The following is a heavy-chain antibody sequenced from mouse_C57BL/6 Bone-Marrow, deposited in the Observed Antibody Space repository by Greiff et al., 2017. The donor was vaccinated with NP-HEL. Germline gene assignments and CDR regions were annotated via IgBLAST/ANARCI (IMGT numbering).Heavy chain of an antibody. CDR1: GYTFTSYG. CDR3: ARSGATGSSYWFAY. V-gene: IGHV1-81*01. D-gene: IGHD1-1*01. J-gene: IGHJ3*01. CDR2: IYPRSGNT. Sequence: LQESGAELARPGASVKLSCKASGYTFTSYGISWVKQRTGQGLEWIGEIYPRSGNTYYNEKFKGKATLTADKSSSTAYMELRSLTSEDSAVYFCARSGATGSSYWFAYWGQGTLVTVSA.